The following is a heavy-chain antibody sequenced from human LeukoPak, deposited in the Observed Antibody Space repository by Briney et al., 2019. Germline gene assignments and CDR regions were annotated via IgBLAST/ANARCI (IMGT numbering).Heavy chain of an antibody. D-gene: IGHD3-10*01. CDR1: GFTFTSYW. CDR3: ARHYGTGFYGMDV. J-gene: IGHJ6*02. V-gene: IGHV3-74*01. Sequence: GGSLRLSCAASGFTFTSYWMHWVRQAPGKGLVWVARSNCDETSTSYADSVKGRFTISRDNAKNTLYLQMNSLRAEDTAIYYCARHYGTGFYGMDVWGQGTTVTVSS. CDR2: SNCDETST.